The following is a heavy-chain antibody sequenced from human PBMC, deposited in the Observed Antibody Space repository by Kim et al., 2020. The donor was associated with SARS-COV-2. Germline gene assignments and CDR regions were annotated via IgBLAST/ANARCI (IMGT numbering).Heavy chain of an antibody. D-gene: IGHD2-15*01. Sequence: GGSLRLSCSASGFLFSSYAMTWVRQAPGQGLEWVSSISGSAFSTYYADSVKGRFSISRDNSNDTLYLQMNSLTVADTAVYYCAKDLMAGRVVVPTALLSWGQGTLVTVSS. J-gene: IGHJ1*01. V-gene: IGHV3-23*01. CDR1: GFLFSSYA. CDR2: ISGSAFST. CDR3: AKDLMAGRVVVPTALLS.